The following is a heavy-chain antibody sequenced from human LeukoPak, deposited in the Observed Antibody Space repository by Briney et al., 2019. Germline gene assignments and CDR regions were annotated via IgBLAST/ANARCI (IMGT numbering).Heavy chain of an antibody. CDR2: ISCCDGRT. D-gene: IGHD6-13*01. CDR3: AKRTGAAAYNWFDP. J-gene: IGHJ5*02. CDR1: GFTFSSYA. V-gene: IGHV3-23*01. Sequence: PGRSLRLSCAASGFTFSSYAMSWVRQAPGKGLEWVSAISCCDGRTHYADSVKGRFTISRDNSKNTLYLQMNSLRTEDTAVYYCAKRTGAAAYNWFDPWGQGTLVTVSS.